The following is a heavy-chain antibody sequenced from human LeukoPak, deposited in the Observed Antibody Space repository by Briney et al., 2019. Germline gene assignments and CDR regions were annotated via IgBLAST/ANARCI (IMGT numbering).Heavy chain of an antibody. CDR3: AGGKQREYQLPRGDY. D-gene: IGHD2-2*01. CDR1: GFTFSSYS. J-gene: IGHJ4*02. Sequence: GGSLRLSCAASGFTFSSYSMNWVRQAPGKGLEWVSSISSSSSYIYYADSVKGRFTISRDNAKNSLYLQMDSLRAEDTAVYYCAGGKQREYQLPRGDYWGQGTLVTVSS. V-gene: IGHV3-21*01. CDR2: ISSSSSYI.